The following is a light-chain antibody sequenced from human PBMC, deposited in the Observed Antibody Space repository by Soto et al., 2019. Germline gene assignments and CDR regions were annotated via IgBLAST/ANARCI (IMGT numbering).Light chain of an antibody. V-gene: IGLV1-40*01. CDR1: SSNIGAGFD. CDR3: QSYDSSLSGYVV. Sequence: QSVLTQSPSVSGAPGQRVTLSCTGSSSNIGAGFDVHWYQHLPGTAPKVLIYGNSNRPSGVPDRFSGSKSGTSASLAITGLQAEDEADYYCQSYDSSLSGYVVFGGGTKRTVL. CDR2: GNS. J-gene: IGLJ2*01.